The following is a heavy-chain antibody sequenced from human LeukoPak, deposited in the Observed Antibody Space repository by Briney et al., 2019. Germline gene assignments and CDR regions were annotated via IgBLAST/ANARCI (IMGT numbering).Heavy chain of an antibody. J-gene: IGHJ4*02. V-gene: IGHV3-53*01. CDR1: GFTVSSNY. Sequence: PGGSLRLSCAASGFTVSSNYMSWVRQAPGKRLEWVSVIYSGGSTYYADSVKGRFTISRDNSKNTLYLQMNSLRAEDTAVYYCARDPSRPFWSGRPSDYWGQGTLVTVSS. D-gene: IGHD3-3*01. CDR2: IYSGGST. CDR3: ARDPSRPFWSGRPSDY.